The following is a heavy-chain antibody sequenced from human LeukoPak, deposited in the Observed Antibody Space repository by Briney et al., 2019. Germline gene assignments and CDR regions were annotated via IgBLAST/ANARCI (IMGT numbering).Heavy chain of an antibody. Sequence: ASVKVSCKASGYTFTSYYMHWVRQAPGKGLEGMGIINASGGSTNYAQKFQGRVTMNRDTSTSTVYMELSSLRSEDTAVYYCARGPRVVYYDSSGYYYGPFDYWGQGTLVTVSS. J-gene: IGHJ4*02. V-gene: IGHV1-46*01. CDR3: ARGPRVVYYDSSGYYYGPFDY. CDR2: INASGGST. CDR1: GYTFTSYY. D-gene: IGHD3-22*01.